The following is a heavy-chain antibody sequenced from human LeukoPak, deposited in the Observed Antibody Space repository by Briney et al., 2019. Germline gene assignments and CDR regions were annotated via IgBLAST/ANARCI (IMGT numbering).Heavy chain of an antibody. J-gene: IGHJ3*02. CDR2: IIPIFGTA. CDR1: GYTFTSYA. V-gene: IGHV1-69*13. CDR3: ARDRVAVAGTLGAFDI. Sequence: SVKVSCKASGYTFTSYAISWVRQAAGQGREWMGGIIPIFGTANYAQKFQGRVTITADESTSTAYMELSSLRSEDTAVYYCARDRVAVAGTLGAFDIWGQGTMVTVSS. D-gene: IGHD6-19*01.